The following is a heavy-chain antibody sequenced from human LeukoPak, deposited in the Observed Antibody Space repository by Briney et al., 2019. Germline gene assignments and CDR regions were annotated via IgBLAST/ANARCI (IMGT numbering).Heavy chain of an antibody. J-gene: IGHJ6*03. D-gene: IGHD3-10*01. CDR2: INPSGGST. CDR1: GYTFTSYY. CDR3: ARGWDYGSGSYYIRPKYYYYYYMDV. Sequence: ASVTVSCKASGYTFTSYYMHWVRQAPGQGLEWMGIINPSGGSTSYAQKFQGRVTMTRNMSTSTVYMELSSLRSEDTAVYYCARGWDYGSGSYYIRPKYYYYYYMDVWGKGTTVTVSS. V-gene: IGHV1-46*01.